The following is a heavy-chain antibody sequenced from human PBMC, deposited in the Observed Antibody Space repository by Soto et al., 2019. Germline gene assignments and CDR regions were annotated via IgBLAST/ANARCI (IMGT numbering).Heavy chain of an antibody. CDR2: MNPNSGNT. V-gene: IGHV1-8*01. CDR1: GYTFTSYD. J-gene: IGHJ3*02. Sequence: GASVKVSCKASGYTFTSYDINWVRQATGQGLEWMGWMNPNSGNTGYAQKFQGRVTMTRNTSISTAYMELSSLRSEDTAVYYCASEIGYSGSWSLRADAFDIWGQGTMVTVSS. D-gene: IGHD6-13*01. CDR3: ASEIGYSGSWSLRADAFDI.